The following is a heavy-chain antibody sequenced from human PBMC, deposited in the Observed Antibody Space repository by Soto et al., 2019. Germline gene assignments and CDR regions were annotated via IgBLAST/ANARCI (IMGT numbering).Heavy chain of an antibody. V-gene: IGHV1-18*01. CDR1: AYTFTSYG. CDR2: ISAYNGNT. CDR3: AVRMVRGVNWFDP. D-gene: IGHD3-10*01. Sequence: ASVNVSCKASAYTFTSYGISWVRQAPGQGLEWMGWISAYNGNTNYAQKLQGRVTMTTDTSTSTAYMELRSLRSDDTAVYYCAVRMVRGVNWFDPWGQGTLVTVSS. J-gene: IGHJ5*02.